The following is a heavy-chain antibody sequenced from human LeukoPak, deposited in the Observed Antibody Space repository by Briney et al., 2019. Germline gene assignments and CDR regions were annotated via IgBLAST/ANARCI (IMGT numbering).Heavy chain of an antibody. D-gene: IGHD4-17*01. V-gene: IGHV4-30-4*01. CDR3: AREGDTVTTSFLDY. CDR2: IYYSGST. CDR1: GGPISSGDYY. J-gene: IGHJ4*02. Sequence: SETLSLTCTVSGGPISSGDYYWSWIRQPPGKGLEWIGYIYYSGSTYYNPSLKSRVTISVDTSKNQFSLKLSSVTAADTAVYYCAREGDTVTTSFLDYWGQGTLVTVSS.